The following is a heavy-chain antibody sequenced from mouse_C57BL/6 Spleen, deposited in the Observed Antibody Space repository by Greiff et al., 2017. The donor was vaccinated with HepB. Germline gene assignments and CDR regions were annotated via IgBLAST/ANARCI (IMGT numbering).Heavy chain of an antibody. J-gene: IGHJ2*01. CDR2: IYPRSGNT. CDR3: ARHYYGSSYGYYFDY. Sequence: VQLQESGAELARPGASVKLSCKASGYTFTSYGISWVKQRTGQGLEWIGEIYPRSGNTYYNEKFKGKATLTADKSSSTAYMELRSLTSEDSAVYFCARHYYGSSYGYYFDYWGQGTTLTVST. V-gene: IGHV1-81*01. D-gene: IGHD1-1*01. CDR1: GYTFTSYG.